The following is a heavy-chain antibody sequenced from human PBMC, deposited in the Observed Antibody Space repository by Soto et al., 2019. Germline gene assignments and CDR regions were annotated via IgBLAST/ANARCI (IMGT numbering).Heavy chain of an antibody. D-gene: IGHD2-15*01. V-gene: IGHV1-69*13. Sequence: SVKVSCKASGGTFSSYAISWVRQAPGQGLEWMGGIIPIFGTANYAQKFQGRVTITADESTSTAYMELSSLRSEDTAVYYCAIGVAGKSYYYYGMDVWGQGTTVTVSS. CDR3: AIGVAGKSYYYYGMDV. CDR1: GGTFSSYA. CDR2: IIPIFGTA. J-gene: IGHJ6*02.